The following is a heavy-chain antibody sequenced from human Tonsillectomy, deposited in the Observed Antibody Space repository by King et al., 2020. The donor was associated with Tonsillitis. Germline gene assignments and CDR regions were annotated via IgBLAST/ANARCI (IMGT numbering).Heavy chain of an antibody. D-gene: IGHD5-12*01. V-gene: IGHV3-23*04. CDR1: GFIFSNYA. CDR3: AKEGAVLDIHSPYYYGMDV. CDR2: ISASGDST. J-gene: IGHJ6*02. Sequence: VQLVESGGGLVQPGGSLRLSCAASGFIFSNYAMSWVRQAPGKGLEWVSTISASGDSTYYADSVKGRFTISRDNSKNMLYVQINSLRAEDTALYYCAKEGAVLDIHSPYYYGMDVWGQGTTVTVSS.